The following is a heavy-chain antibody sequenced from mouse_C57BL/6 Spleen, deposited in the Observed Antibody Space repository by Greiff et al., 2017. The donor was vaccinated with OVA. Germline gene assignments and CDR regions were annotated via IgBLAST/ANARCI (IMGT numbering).Heavy chain of an antibody. CDR2: INPNSGST. D-gene: IGHD1-1*01. CDR1: GYTFTSYW. V-gene: IGHV1-64*01. Sequence: QVQLQQPGAELVKPGASVKLSCKASGYTFTSYWMHWVKQRPGQGLEWIGMINPNSGSTNYNEKFKSKATLTVDKSSSTAYMQLSSLTSEDSAVYYCARSAYYGSSLYYYAMDYWGQGTSVTVSS. CDR3: ARSAYYGSSLYYYAMDY. J-gene: IGHJ4*01.